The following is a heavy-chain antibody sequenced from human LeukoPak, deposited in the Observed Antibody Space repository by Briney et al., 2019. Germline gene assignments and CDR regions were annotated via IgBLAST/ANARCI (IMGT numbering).Heavy chain of an antibody. J-gene: IGHJ3*02. V-gene: IGHV4-39*01. CDR3: ARRVLNYYDSSGSPLRGAFEI. CDR2: IYYSGST. CDR1: GRSISSSSYY. Sequence: PSETLSLTCTVSGRSISSSSYYWGWLRQPRGKGLEWIGSIYYSGSTYYNPSLKSRVTIFVDTSKNQFSLKLSSVTAADTAVYYCARRVLNYYDSSGSPLRGAFEIWGQGTMVTVSS. D-gene: IGHD3-22*01.